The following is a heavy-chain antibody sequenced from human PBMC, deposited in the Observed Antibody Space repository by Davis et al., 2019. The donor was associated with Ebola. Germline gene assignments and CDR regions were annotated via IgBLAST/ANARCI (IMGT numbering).Heavy chain of an antibody. CDR3: AREPLNYDFWSGYPYYYYYYMDV. V-gene: IGHV4-34*01. J-gene: IGHJ6*03. Sequence: SETLSLTCAVYGGSFSGYYWSWIRQPPGKGLEWIGEINHSGSTNYNPSLKSRVTISVDTSKNQFSLKLSSVTAADTAVYYCAREPLNYDFWSGYPYYYYYYMDVWGKGTTVTVSS. CDR1: GGSFSGYY. D-gene: IGHD3-3*01. CDR2: INHSGST.